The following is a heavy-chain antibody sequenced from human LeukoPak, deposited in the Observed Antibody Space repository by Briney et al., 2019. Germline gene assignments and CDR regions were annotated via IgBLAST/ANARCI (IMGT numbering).Heavy chain of an antibody. CDR1: GFTFSSYG. D-gene: IGHD5-18*01. CDR2: ISGSGGST. CDR3: ARSYSFGISFFDY. Sequence: GGSLRLSCAASGFTFSSYGMSWVRQAPGKGLEWVSAISGSGGSTYYADSVKGRFTISRDNSKSTLYLQMNSLRAEDTAVYYCARSYSFGISFFDYWGQGTLVTVSS. V-gene: IGHV3-23*01. J-gene: IGHJ4*02.